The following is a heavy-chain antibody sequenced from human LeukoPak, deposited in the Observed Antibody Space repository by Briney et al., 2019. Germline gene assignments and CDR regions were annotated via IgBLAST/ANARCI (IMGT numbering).Heavy chain of an antibody. Sequence: PSETLSLTCTVSGYSISSGYYWGWIRQPPGKGLEWIGSIYHSGSTYYNPSLKSRVTISVDTSKNQFSLKLSSVTAADTAVYYCATAHCSGGSCYPLYYYYMDVWGKGTRSPSP. V-gene: IGHV4-38-2*02. D-gene: IGHD2-15*01. J-gene: IGHJ6*03. CDR2: IYHSGST. CDR3: ATAHCSGGSCYPLYYYYMDV. CDR1: GYSISSGYY.